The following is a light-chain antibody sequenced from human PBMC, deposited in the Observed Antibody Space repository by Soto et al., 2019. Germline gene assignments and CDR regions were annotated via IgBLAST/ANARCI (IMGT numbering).Light chain of an antibody. V-gene: IGKV1-9*01. CDR3: QQLNSYPIT. J-gene: IGKJ5*01. Sequence: DVQMTQSPSTLSASVGDRVTITCRASQSINNLLAWYQQKTGKAPKFLIYAASTLPSGVPSRFRGSGSGTEFTLTISRLQPEDFETYYCQQLNSYPITFGQGTRLEIK. CDR2: AAS. CDR1: QSINNL.